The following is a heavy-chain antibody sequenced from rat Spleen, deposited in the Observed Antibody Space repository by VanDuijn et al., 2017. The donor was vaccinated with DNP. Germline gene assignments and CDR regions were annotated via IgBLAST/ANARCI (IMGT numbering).Heavy chain of an antibody. CDR3: VKHLDA. CDR1: GFTFSDYY. V-gene: IGHV5-22*01. Sequence: EVQLVESGGGSVQPGRSLRLSCAASGFTFSDYYMAWVRQAPKKGLEWVASIIYEGGSTYYGDSVKGRFTLSRHNAENTVYLEMNSLRSEDTATYHCVKHLDAWGQGTSVTVSS. CDR2: IIYEGGST. J-gene: IGHJ4*01.